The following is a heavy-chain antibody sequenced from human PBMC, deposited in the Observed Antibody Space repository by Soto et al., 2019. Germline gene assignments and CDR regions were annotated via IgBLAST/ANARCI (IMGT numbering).Heavy chain of an antibody. D-gene: IGHD5-12*01. CDR1: GYSVSSNTAS. CDR2: TYFRSKWYN. V-gene: IGHV6-1*01. CDR3: AKGDNLGPKTGYAFDP. J-gene: IGHJ5*02. Sequence: SHTLSLTCAISGYSVSSNTASWNLIRQSPSRGLEWLGRTYFRSKWYNDYAVSVKSRIIINPDTSNNQFSLQLNSVTPEDTAVYFCAKGDNLGPKTGYAFDPWGQGIMVTVSS.